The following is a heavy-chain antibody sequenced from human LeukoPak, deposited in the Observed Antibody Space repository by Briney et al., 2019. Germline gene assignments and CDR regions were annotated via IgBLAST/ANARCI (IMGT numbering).Heavy chain of an antibody. CDR1: GGTFSSYA. J-gene: IGHJ4*02. Sequence: ASVKVSCKASGGTFSSYAISWVRQAPGQGLEWMGGIIRIFGTANYAQKFQGRVTITADKSTSTAYMELSSLRSEDTAVYYCARGDSSGYYAFDYWGQGTLVTVSS. V-gene: IGHV1-69*06. D-gene: IGHD3-22*01. CDR2: IIRIFGTA. CDR3: ARGDSSGYYAFDY.